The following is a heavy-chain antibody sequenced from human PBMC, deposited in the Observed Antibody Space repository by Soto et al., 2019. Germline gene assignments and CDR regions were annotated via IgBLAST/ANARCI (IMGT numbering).Heavy chain of an antibody. D-gene: IGHD6-13*01. CDR3: ARTAAAGKYYYGVDV. J-gene: IGHJ6*02. CDR1: GYSFTSYW. V-gene: IGHV5-51*01. Sequence: GESLKISCKGSGYSFTSYWIGWVPQMPGKGLEWMGIIYPGDSDTRYSPSFQGQVTISADKSISTAYLQWSSLKASDTAIYYCARTAAAGKYYYGVDVWGQGTTVTVSS. CDR2: IYPGDSDT.